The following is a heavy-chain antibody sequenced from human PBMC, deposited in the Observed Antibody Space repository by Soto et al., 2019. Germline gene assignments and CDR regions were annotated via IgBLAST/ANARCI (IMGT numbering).Heavy chain of an antibody. CDR2: IYYSGST. CDR3: ARDFAGYDYYYYGMDV. V-gene: IGHV4-30-4*01. Sequence: SETLSLTCTVSGGSIGSGDDYWSWIRQPPGKGLEWIGYIYYSGSTYYNPSLKSRVTISVDTSKNQFSLKLSSVTAADTAVYYCARDFAGYDYYYYGMDVWGQGTTVTVSS. J-gene: IGHJ6*02. D-gene: IGHD5-12*01. CDR1: GGSIGSGDDY.